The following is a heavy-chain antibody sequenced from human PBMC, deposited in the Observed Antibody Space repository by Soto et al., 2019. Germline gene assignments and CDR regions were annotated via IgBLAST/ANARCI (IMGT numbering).Heavy chain of an antibody. Sequence: EVQLVESGGGLVQPGGSLRLSCAATGFTFSTYWMHWVRQGPGKGLVWVSRISTDGSSTTYADSVKGRFTISRDNAKNTLHLQMNSLRAEDTAVYYWARATGSNQPFEYWCQGSLVTVSS. CDR3: ARATGSNQPFEY. J-gene: IGHJ4*02. D-gene: IGHD2-2*01. CDR2: ISTDGSST. V-gene: IGHV3-74*01. CDR1: GFTFSTYW.